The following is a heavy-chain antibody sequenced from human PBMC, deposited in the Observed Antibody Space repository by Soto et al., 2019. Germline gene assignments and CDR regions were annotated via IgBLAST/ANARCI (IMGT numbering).Heavy chain of an antibody. J-gene: IGHJ3*02. CDR2: INHSGST. Sequence: SETLSLTCAVYGGSFSGYYWSWIRQPPGKGLEWIGEINHSGSTNYNPSLKSRVTISVDTSKNQFSLKLSSVTAADTAVYYCARLLYYDILTGAFDIWGQGTMVTVSS. CDR1: GGSFSGYY. V-gene: IGHV4-34*01. D-gene: IGHD3-9*01. CDR3: ARLLYYDILTGAFDI.